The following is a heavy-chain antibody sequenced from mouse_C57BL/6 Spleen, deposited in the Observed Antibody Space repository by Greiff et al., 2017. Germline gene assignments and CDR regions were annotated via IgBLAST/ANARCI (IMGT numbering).Heavy chain of an antibody. D-gene: IGHD1-1*01. Sequence: QVQLKQPGAELVKPGASVKLSCKASGYTFTSYWMHWVKLRPGQGLEWIGMIHPNSGSTNYNEKFKSKATLTVDKSSSTAYMQLSSLTSEDSAVYYCAILYGNSYYFDYWGQGTTLTVSS. V-gene: IGHV1-64*01. CDR1: GYTFTSYW. CDR3: AILYGNSYYFDY. J-gene: IGHJ2*01. CDR2: IHPNSGST.